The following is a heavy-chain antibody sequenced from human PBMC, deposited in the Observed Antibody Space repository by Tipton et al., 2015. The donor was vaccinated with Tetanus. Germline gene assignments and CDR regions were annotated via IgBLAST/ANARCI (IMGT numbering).Heavy chain of an antibody. V-gene: IGHV4-31*03. CDR3: ARDQARGARGWNYFDY. D-gene: IGHD1-26*01. J-gene: IGHJ4*02. CDR2: IYSSGST. Sequence: TLSLTCTVSGGSISGGRYYWSWIRQRPGKGLEWIGDIYSSGSTYSDPSLKGRVTISVDTSKNQLSLSLNSVTAADTAVYYCARDQARGARGWNYFDYWGLGTLVTVSS. CDR1: GGSISGGRYY.